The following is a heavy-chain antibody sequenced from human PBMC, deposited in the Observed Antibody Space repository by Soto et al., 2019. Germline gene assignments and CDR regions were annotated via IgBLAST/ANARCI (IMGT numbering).Heavy chain of an antibody. J-gene: IGHJ4*02. CDR2: IKTDGSEK. CDR3: ASSMGRGGDDY. Sequence: EVQLVESGGGLVQPGGSLRLSCAASGFTFSDYWMSWVRQAPGKGLECVANIKTDGSEKYYVDPVKGRFTISRDNAKNSLYLQMNRLRAEKTGVYYSASSMGRGGDDYWGQGTLVAVSS. D-gene: IGHD3-10*01. CDR1: GFTFSDYW. V-gene: IGHV3-7*05.